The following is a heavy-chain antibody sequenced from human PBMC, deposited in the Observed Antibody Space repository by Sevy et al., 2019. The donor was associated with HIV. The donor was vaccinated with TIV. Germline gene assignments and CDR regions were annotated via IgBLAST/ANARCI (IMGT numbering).Heavy chain of an antibody. V-gene: IGHV1-18*04. CDR3: ATTPSYYYDSSGYFDY. J-gene: IGHJ4*02. CDR2: ISAYNGNT. Sequence: ASVKVSCKASGYTFTSYGISWVRQAPGQGLEWMGWISAYNGNTNYAQKLQGRVTMTTDTSTSTAYMELRSLRSDDTAVYYCATTPSYYYDSSGYFDYWGQRTLVTVSS. D-gene: IGHD3-22*01. CDR1: GYTFTSYG.